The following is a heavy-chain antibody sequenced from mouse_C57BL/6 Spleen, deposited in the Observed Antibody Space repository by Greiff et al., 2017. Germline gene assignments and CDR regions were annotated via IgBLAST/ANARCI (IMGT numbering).Heavy chain of an antibody. CDR2: INPGSGGT. D-gene: IGHD1-1*01. V-gene: IGHV1-54*01. Sequence: VKLMESGAELVRPGTSVKVSCKASGYAFTNYLIEWVKQRPGQGLEWIGVINPGSGGTNYNEKFKGKATLTADKSSSTAYMQLSSLTSEDSALYFCARSLTTVVAFDYWGQGTTLTVSS. J-gene: IGHJ2*01. CDR3: ARSLTTVVAFDY. CDR1: GYAFTNYL.